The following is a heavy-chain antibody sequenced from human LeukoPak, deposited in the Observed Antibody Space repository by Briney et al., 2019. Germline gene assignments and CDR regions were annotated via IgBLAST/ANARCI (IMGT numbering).Heavy chain of an antibody. CDR3: VREAGYCAPVCVKTNWFDP. Sequence: PGGSLRLSWAASGFPFSSHAMSWVRQPPGKGLEWVAAISNGKTYYADSVRGRFAISRDDSTNTVYLHMNSLRDEDTALYHCVREAGYCAPVCVKTNWFDPWGQGTLVTVSS. CDR2: ISNGKT. J-gene: IGHJ5*02. CDR1: GFPFSSHA. D-gene: IGHD2-15*01. V-gene: IGHV3-23*01.